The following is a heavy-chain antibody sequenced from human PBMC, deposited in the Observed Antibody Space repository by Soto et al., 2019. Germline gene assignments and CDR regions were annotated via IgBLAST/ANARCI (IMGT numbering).Heavy chain of an antibody. CDR3: ARDLSGEVPAAGYNNWFDP. J-gene: IGHJ5*02. V-gene: IGHV1-69*08. Sequence: QVQLVQSGAEVKKPGSSVKVSFKASGGTFTIYTSSWVRQSPGQGLEWMGRIIPILDIANYAQRFQGRVTITADKITNTAYMELSSLKSEDTAVYYCARDLSGEVPAAGYNNWFDPWCHGTLVTLSS. CDR1: GGTFTIYT. D-gene: IGHD2-2*01. CDR2: IIPILDIA.